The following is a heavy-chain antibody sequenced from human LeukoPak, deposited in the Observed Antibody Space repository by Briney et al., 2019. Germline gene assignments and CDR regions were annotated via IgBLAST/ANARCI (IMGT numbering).Heavy chain of an antibody. J-gene: IGHJ5*02. V-gene: IGHV4-31*03. D-gene: IGHD3-3*01. CDR2: IYYSGST. CDR3: ARGFSEDYDFWSGPSYNWFDP. CDR1: GGSISSGGYY. Sequence: KASETLSLTCTVSGGSISSGGYYWSWIRQHPGKGLEWIGYIYYSGSTYYNPSLKSRVTISVDRSKNQFSLKLSSVTAADTAVYYCARGFSEDYDFWSGPSYNWFDPWGQGTLVTVSS.